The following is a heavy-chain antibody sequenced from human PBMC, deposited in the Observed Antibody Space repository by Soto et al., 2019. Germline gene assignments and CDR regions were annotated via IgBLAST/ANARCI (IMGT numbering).Heavy chain of an antibody. D-gene: IGHD2-15*01. V-gene: IGHV3-21*01. CDR2: MRSSGYI. CDR3: ARDCSGGSCYPGMDV. Sequence: EVQLVESGGGMVKPGGSLRLSCAASGFNFNSYTINWVRQAPGKRLEWLSSMRSSGYIFSTDSVRGRFTISRDNAKNSVYLQINSLRAEDTAVYFCARDCSGGSCYPGMDVWGQGTTVTVSS. CDR1: GFNFNSYT. J-gene: IGHJ6*02.